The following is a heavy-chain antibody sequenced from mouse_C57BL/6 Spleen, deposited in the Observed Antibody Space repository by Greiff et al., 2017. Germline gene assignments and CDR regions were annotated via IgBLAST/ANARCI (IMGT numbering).Heavy chain of an antibody. D-gene: IGHD1-1*01. J-gene: IGHJ2*01. CDR1: GYAFSSSW. CDR2: IYPGDGDT. CDR3: ARGYYYGSSYNYFDY. V-gene: IGHV1-82*01. Sequence: VKLVESGPELVKPGASVKISCKASGYAFSSSWMNWVKQRPGKGLGWIGWIYPGDGDTNYNGKFKGKATLTADKSSSTAYMQLSSLTSEDSAVYFCARGYYYGSSYNYFDYWGQGTTLTVSS.